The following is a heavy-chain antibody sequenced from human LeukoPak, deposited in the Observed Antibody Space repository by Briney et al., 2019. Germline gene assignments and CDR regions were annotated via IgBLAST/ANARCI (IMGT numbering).Heavy chain of an antibody. V-gene: IGHV3-11*01. CDR2: ISSSGSTI. J-gene: IGHJ5*02. CDR1: GFTFSDYY. CDR3: ARVYCSGGSCLFDP. D-gene: IGHD2-15*01. Sequence: GGSLRLSCAASGFTFSDYYMSWIRQAPGKGLEWVSYISSSGSTIYYADSVKGRFTISRDNAKNSLYLQMNSLRAEDTAVYYCARVYCSGGSCLFDPWGQGTLVTVSS.